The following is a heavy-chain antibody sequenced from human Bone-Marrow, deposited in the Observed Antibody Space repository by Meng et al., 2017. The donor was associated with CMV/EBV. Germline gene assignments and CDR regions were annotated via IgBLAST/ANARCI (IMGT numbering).Heavy chain of an antibody. CDR3: ARPRVAGTAHYDS. CDR1: GYTFTGYY. Sequence: ASVKVSCKASGYTFTGYYIHWVRQAPRQGLEWMGWVNPNSGGTNYAQKFQGRVTMTRDTSISTAYMELNRLTSDDTAVYYCARPRVAGTAHYDSWGQGKLVNVDS. CDR2: VNPNSGGT. D-gene: IGHD6-19*01. V-gene: IGHV1-2*02. J-gene: IGHJ4*02.